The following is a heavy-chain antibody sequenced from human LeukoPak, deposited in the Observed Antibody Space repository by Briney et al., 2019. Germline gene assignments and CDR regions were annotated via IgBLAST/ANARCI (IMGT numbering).Heavy chain of an antibody. D-gene: IGHD1-26*01. J-gene: IGHJ4*02. CDR1: DGSISTGSYF. Sequence: SETLSLTCTVSDGSISTGSYFWTWIRQPLGKGLEWIGYGYYLGTTNYNPSLKSRVTISVDTSNNQFSLNLSSVTAADTAVYYCAKSRGTYPDLYYFDSWGQGTLVTVSS. CDR2: GYYLGTT. CDR3: AKSRGTYPDLYYFDS. V-gene: IGHV4-61*01.